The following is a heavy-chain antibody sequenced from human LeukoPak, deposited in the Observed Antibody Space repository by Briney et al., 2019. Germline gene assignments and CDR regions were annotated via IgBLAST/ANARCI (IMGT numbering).Heavy chain of an antibody. CDR2: IYYSGST. J-gene: IGHJ4*02. D-gene: IGHD6-19*01. Sequence: SETLSLTCTVSGGSISSGNYYWSWIRQPPGKGLEWIGYIYYSGSTNYNPSLKSRVTISVDTSKNQFSLKLSSVTAADTAVYYCARYSSGYGVDYWGQGTLVTVSS. CDR3: ARYSSGYGVDY. V-gene: IGHV4-61*01. CDR1: GGSISSGNYY.